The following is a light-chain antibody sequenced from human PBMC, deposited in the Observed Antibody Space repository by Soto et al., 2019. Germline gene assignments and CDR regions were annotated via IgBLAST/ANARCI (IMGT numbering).Light chain of an antibody. V-gene: IGKV3-15*01. CDR3: QQYHNWPPYT. CDR2: GAS. Sequence: EIVMTQSPATLSVSPGERATLSCRASQSVSRNLDWYQQKPGQAPRLLIYGASTRATGIPARFSGSGSGTEVTLTISSLQSEDFAVYYCQQYHNWPPYTFGQGTKLEI. J-gene: IGKJ2*01. CDR1: QSVSRN.